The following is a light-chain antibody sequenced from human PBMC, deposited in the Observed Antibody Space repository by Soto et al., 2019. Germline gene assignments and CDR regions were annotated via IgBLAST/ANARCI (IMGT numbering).Light chain of an antibody. CDR1: SRDLGGYNY. CDR2: DVS. J-gene: IGLJ2*01. CDR3: SSYTSSSTLVV. V-gene: IGLV2-14*01. Sequence: QSALTQPASVSGSPGQSITISCTGTSRDLGGYNYVSWYQQHPGKAPKLMIYDVSNRPSGVSNRLSGSKSGNTASLTISGLQAEDEADYYCSSYTSSSTLVVFGGGTQLTVL.